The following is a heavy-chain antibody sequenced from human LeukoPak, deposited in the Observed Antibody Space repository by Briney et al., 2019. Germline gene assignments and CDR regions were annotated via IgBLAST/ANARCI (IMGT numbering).Heavy chain of an antibody. D-gene: IGHD2-2*02. CDR2: INHSGST. CDR3: ARGVRYCSSTSCYTAVYFDY. V-gene: IGHV4-39*07. J-gene: IGHJ4*02. CDR1: GGSISGSSYY. Sequence: SETLSLTCTVSGGSISGSSYYWGWIRQPPGKGLEWIGEINHSGSTNYNPSLKSRVTISVDTSKNQFSLKLSSVTAADTAVYYCARGVRYCSSTSCYTAVYFDYWGQGTLVTVSS.